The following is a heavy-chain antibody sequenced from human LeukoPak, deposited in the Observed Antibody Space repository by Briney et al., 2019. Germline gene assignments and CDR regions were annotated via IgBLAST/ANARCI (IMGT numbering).Heavy chain of an antibody. CDR1: GGSISSYY. D-gene: IGHD6-6*01. CDR2: IYYSGST. J-gene: IGHJ3*02. Sequence: PSETLSLTCTVSGGSISSYYWSWIRQPPGKGLEWIGYIYYSGSTNYNPSLKSRVTISVDTSKNQFSLKLSSVTAADTAVYYCARENFGSSSTAQDAAFDIWGQGTMVTVSS. CDR3: ARENFGSSSTAQDAAFDI. V-gene: IGHV4-59*01.